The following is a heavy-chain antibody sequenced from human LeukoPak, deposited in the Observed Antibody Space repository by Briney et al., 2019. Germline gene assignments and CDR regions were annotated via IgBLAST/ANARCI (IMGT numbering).Heavy chain of an antibody. D-gene: IGHD6-6*01. Sequence: SETLSLTCGVSGYSFSSDSFWGWIRQPPGKGLEWVGTIHEGGRTFYNSSLKSRVTISIDTSKNQFSLEVNSVTAADTAVYYCARAARPTNNWFDPWGQGTLVTVSS. CDR3: ARAARPTNNWFDP. CDR2: IHEGGRT. V-gene: IGHV4-38-2*01. J-gene: IGHJ5*02. CDR1: GYSFSSDSF.